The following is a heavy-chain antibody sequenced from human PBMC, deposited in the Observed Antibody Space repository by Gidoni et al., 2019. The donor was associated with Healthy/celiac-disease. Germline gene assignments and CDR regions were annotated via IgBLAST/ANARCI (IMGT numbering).Heavy chain of an antibody. J-gene: IGHJ4*02. V-gene: IGHV3-23*01. D-gene: IGHD3-22*01. CDR2: ISGSGGST. CDR3: AKGPVDYYDSSGYDY. Sequence: EVQLLESGGGLVQPGGSLRLSCAASGLTFSSYAMSWVRQAPGKGLEWASAISGSGGSTYYADSVKGRFTISRDNSKNTLYLQMNSLRAEDTAVYYCAKGPVDYYDSSGYDYWGQGTLVTVSS. CDR1: GLTFSSYA.